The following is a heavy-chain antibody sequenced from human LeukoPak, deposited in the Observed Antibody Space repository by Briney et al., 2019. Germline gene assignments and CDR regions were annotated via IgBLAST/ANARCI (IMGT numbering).Heavy chain of an antibody. CDR3: ARDLRAAAGQSANPYYYYYYYMDV. J-gene: IGHJ6*03. V-gene: IGHV1-69*05. CDR2: IIPMLGTA. CDR1: GGTFSSYA. Sequence: SLKLSCNASGGTFSSYASNWVRQAPGHGLEWMGGIIPMLGTANYPQKFQGRVTMTRNTSISTAYMELSSLRSEDTAVYYCARDLRAAAGQSANPYYYYYYYMDVWGKGTTVTISS. D-gene: IGHD6-13*01.